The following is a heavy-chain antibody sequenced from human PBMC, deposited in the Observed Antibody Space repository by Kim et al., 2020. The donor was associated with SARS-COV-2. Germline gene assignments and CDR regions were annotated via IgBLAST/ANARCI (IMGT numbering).Heavy chain of an antibody. Sequence: LKSGVTISVDTSKNQFSLKVGSVTAADTAVYYCARHNGSYSRRENRFDPWGQGTLVTVSS. V-gene: IGHV4-39*01. CDR3: ARHNGSYSRRENRFDP. D-gene: IGHD1-26*01. J-gene: IGHJ5*02.